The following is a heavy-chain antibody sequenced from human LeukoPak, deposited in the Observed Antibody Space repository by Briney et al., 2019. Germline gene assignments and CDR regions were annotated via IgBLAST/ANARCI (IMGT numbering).Heavy chain of an antibody. CDR1: GYIFTHNY. CDR3: ARGGATTRSPVV. D-gene: IGHD5-12*01. J-gene: IGHJ4*02. CDR2: INPTGSRT. V-gene: IGHV1-46*01. Sequence: ASVKISCKASGYIFTHNYMHWVRQAPGQGLEWIGLINPTGSRTLYAQKFQGRVTMTRDLSTSTVYMELSSLRSEDTAVYYCARGGATTRSPVVWGQGTLVTVSS.